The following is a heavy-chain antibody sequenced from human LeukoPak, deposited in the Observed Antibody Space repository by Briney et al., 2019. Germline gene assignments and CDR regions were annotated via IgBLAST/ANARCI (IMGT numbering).Heavy chain of an antibody. J-gene: IGHJ5*02. CDR3: AAEYNSSWHNWFDP. Sequence: GASVKVSCKASGGTFSSYAISWVRQAPGQGLEWMGGIIPIFGTANYAQKFQGRVTITADESTSTAYMELSSLRSEDTAVYYCAAEYNSSWHNWFDPWGQGTLVTVSS. V-gene: IGHV1-69*01. CDR1: GGTFSSYA. CDR2: IIPIFGTA. D-gene: IGHD6-13*01.